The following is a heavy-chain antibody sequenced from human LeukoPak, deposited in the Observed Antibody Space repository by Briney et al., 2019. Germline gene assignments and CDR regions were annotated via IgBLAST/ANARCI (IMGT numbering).Heavy chain of an antibody. J-gene: IGHJ4*02. Sequence: PSQTLSLTCTVSGGSISSGGYYWSWIRQHPGKGLEWIGYIYYSGSTYYNPSLKSRVTISVDTSKNQFSLKLSSVTAADTAVYYCARAAVEMATIQRDYWGQGTLVTVSS. D-gene: IGHD5-24*01. V-gene: IGHV4-31*03. CDR2: IYYSGST. CDR3: ARAAVEMATIQRDY. CDR1: GGSISSGGYY.